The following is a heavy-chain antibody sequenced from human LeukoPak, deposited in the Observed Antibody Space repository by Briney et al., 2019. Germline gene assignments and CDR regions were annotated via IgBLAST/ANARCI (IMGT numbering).Heavy chain of an antibody. J-gene: IGHJ4*02. V-gene: IGHV3-23*01. CDR1: GFTFSSYA. D-gene: IGHD3-22*01. CDR3: AKDPQVSGSGYYFDY. Sequence: GGSLRLSCAASGFTFSSYAMSWVRQAPGKGLEWVSAIISGGSTYYADSVKGRFTISRDNSKNTLYLQMNSLRAEDTAVYYCAKDPQVSGSGYYFDYRGQGTLVTVSS. CDR2: IISGGST.